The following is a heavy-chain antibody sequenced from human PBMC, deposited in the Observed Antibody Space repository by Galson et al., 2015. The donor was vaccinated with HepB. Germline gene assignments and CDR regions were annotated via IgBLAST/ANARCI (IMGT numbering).Heavy chain of an antibody. D-gene: IGHD2-15*01. V-gene: IGHV3-7*03. J-gene: IGHJ4*02. CDR3: TRDLGSTSWYYFDY. CDR1: GFTFTNYW. CDR2: IKQDGSET. Sequence: SLRLSCAASGFTFTNYWMTWVRQAPGKGLEWVANIKQDGSETNYVDSVKGRFTISRDNAKNSVFLQMNSLRAEDTAVYYCTRDLGSTSWYYFDYWGQGTLITVSS.